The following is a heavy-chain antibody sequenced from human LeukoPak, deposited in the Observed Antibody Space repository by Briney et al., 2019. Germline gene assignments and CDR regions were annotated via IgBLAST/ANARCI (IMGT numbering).Heavy chain of an antibody. CDR1: GGSISSGGYY. CDR3: ARGSDGGHDFDY. V-gene: IGHV4-31*03. CDR2: IYYSGST. Sequence: SETLSLTCTVSGGSISSGGYYWSWIRQHPGKGLEWIGYIYYSGSTYYNPSLKSRVTISVDTSKNQFSLKLSSVTAADTAVYYCARGSDGGHDFDYWGQGTLVTVSS. J-gene: IGHJ4*02. D-gene: IGHD4-23*01.